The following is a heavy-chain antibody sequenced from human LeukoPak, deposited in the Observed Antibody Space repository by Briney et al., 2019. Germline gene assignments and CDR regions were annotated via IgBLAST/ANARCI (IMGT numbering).Heavy chain of an antibody. V-gene: IGHV3-74*01. J-gene: IGHJ5*02. D-gene: IGHD2-15*01. CDR3: ARERLGVANWFDP. Sequence: GGSLRLSSAASGFTFSSYWMHWVRQAPGKGLVWVSRINSDGSSTSYADSVKGRFTISRDNAKNTLYLQMNSLRAEDTAVYYCARERLGVANWFDPWGQGTLVTVSS. CDR2: INSDGSST. CDR1: GFTFSSYW.